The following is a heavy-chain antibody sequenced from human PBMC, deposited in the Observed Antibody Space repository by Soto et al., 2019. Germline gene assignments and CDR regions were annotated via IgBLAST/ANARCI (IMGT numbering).Heavy chain of an antibody. Sequence: GGSLRLSCAASGSTFSSYAMSWVRQAPGKGLEWVSAISGSGGSTYYADSVKGRFTISRDNSKNTLYLQMNGLRAEDTAVYYCAKDPLRFLEWLRGGMVDYWGQGTLVTVSS. V-gene: IGHV3-23*01. CDR2: ISGSGGST. J-gene: IGHJ4*02. CDR3: AKDPLRFLEWLRGGMVDY. D-gene: IGHD3-3*01. CDR1: GSTFSSYA.